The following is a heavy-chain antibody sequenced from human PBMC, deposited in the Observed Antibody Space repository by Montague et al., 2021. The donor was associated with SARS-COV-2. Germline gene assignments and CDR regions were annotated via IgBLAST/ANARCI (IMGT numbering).Heavy chain of an antibody. CDR1: GGSISSYY. CDR2: IYYSGST. Sequence: SETLSLTCTVSGGSISSYYWSWIRQPPGKGLEWIGYIYYSGSTDYNPSLKSRVTISVDTSKNQFSLKLSSVTAADTAVYYCARRGQGTMVRGVIISALDIWGQGTMVTVSS. D-gene: IGHD3-10*01. V-gene: IGHV4-59*08. J-gene: IGHJ3*02. CDR3: ARRGQGTMVRGVIISALDI.